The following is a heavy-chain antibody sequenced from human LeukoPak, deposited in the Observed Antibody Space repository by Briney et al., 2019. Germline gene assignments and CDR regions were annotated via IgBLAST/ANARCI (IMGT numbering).Heavy chain of an antibody. Sequence: PSETLSLTCDVSGASIRNKFWSWLRHPPGKALEWIGYISYTGTTNYNPSLQSRVTISVDTSKNQLSLKLTSMTAADTAVYYCARDTSGYYGRCEHWGQGTLVTVSS. CDR1: GASIRNKF. CDR3: ARDTSGYYGRCEH. CDR2: ISYTGTT. J-gene: IGHJ4*02. V-gene: IGHV4-59*01. D-gene: IGHD3-3*01.